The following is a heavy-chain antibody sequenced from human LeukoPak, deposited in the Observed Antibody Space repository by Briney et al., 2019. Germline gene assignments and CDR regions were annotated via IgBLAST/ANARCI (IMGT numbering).Heavy chain of an antibody. CDR3: ARDPGWEMSYLDY. D-gene: IGHD1-26*01. CDR1: GFTFSSYA. J-gene: IGHJ4*02. Sequence: PGGSLRLSCAASGFTFSSYAMSWVRQAPGKGLEWVAVISYDGSNKYYADSVKGRFTISRDTSKNTLYLQMNSLRAEDTAVYYCARDPGWEMSYLDYWGQGTLVTVSS. CDR2: ISYDGSNK. V-gene: IGHV3-30*03.